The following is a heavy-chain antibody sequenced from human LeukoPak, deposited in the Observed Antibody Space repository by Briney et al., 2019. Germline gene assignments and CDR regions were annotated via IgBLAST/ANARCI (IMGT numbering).Heavy chain of an antibody. CDR3: ASGLAVAGIYY. CDR2: ISYDGSNK. D-gene: IGHD6-19*01. J-gene: IGHJ4*02. Sequence: GGSLRLSCAASGFTFSSYAMHWVRQAPGKGLEWVAVISYDGSNKYYADSVKGRFTISRDNSKNTLYLQMDSLRAEDTAVYYCASGLAVAGIYYWGQGTLVTVSS. CDR1: GFTFSSYA. V-gene: IGHV3-30*04.